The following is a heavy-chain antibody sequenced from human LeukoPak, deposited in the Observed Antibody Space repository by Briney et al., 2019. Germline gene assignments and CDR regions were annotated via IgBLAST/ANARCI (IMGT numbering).Heavy chain of an antibody. CDR3: AKDLLITGKLDY. D-gene: IGHD1-20*01. CDR1: GFTFSSYG. J-gene: IGHJ4*02. Sequence: GGSLRLSCAASGFTFSSYGMHWVRQAPGKGLEWVAVISYDGSNKYYTDSVKGRFTISRDNSKNTLYLQMNSLRAEDTAVYYCAKDLLITGKLDYWGQGTLVTVSS. V-gene: IGHV3-30*18. CDR2: ISYDGSNK.